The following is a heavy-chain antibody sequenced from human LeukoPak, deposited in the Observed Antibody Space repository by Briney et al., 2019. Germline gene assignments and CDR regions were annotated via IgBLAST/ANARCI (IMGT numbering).Heavy chain of an antibody. D-gene: IGHD3-10*01. CDR3: ARDLHRVVVRGVLHYYYYMDV. CDR2: ISTYNGNT. V-gene: IGHV1-18*01. J-gene: IGHJ6*03. CDR1: GYTFTSHG. Sequence: ASVKVSCKASGYTFTSHGISWLRQAPGQGLEWMGWISTYNGNTNYAQKLQGRVTMTTDTSTSTAYMELRSLRSDDTAVYYYARDLHRVVVRGVLHYYYYMDVWGKGTTVTISS.